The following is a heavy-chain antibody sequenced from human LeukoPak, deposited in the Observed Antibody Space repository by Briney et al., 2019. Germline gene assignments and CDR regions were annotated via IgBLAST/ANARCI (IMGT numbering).Heavy chain of an antibody. V-gene: IGHV3-30-3*01. CDR1: GFTFSSYA. CDR3: ARDSYSSSWPDAFDI. Sequence: GGSLRLSCAASGFTFSSYAMHWVRQAPGKGLEWVAVISYDGSNKYYADSVKGRFTISRDNSKNTLYLQMNSLRAEDTAVYYCARDSYSSSWPDAFDIWGQGTMVTVSS. J-gene: IGHJ3*02. CDR2: ISYDGSNK. D-gene: IGHD6-13*01.